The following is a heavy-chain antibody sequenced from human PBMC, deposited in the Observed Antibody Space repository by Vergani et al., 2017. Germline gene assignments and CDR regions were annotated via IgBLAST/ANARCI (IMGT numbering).Heavy chain of an antibody. D-gene: IGHD3-10*01. Sequence: QVQLVQSGAEVKKPGSSVKVSCKASGGTFSSYAISWVRQAPGQGFEWMGGIIPIFGTANYAQKFQGRVTITADESPSTAYMELSSLRSEDTAVYSCARDRTMVRGVINRGDAFDIGGQGTMVTVSS. V-gene: IGHV1-69*01. CDR2: IIPIFGTA. CDR3: ARDRTMVRGVINRGDAFDI. J-gene: IGHJ3*02. CDR1: GGTFSSYA.